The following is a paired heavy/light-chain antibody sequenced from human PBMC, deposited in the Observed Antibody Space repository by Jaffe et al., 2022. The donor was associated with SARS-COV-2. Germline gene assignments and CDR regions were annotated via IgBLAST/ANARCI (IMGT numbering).Heavy chain of an antibody. CDR3: ARDNSYKADS. D-gene: IGHD1-1*01. V-gene: IGHV3-7*03. Sequence: EVQLVESGGGLVQPGESLRLSCAASGFTFGDYWMAWVRQAPGKGLEWVANINLDGSAKYYADSVKGRITISRDNAKSSLYLQINTLRAEDTAIYYCARDNSYKADSWGQGTLVTVSS. J-gene: IGHJ4*02. CDR1: GFTFGDYW. CDR2: INLDGSAK.
Light chain of an antibody. CDR3: YSYTSSSAPYV. CDR1: SSDIGVYNY. CDR2: DVS. V-gene: IGLV2-14*03. Sequence: QSALTQPASVSGSPGQSIAISCTGTSSDIGVYNYVSWYQQHPGKAPKLIIHDVSNRPSGVSNRFSGSKSGNTASLTISGLQAEDEADYYCYSYTSSSAPYVFGTGTKVTVL. J-gene: IGLJ1*01.